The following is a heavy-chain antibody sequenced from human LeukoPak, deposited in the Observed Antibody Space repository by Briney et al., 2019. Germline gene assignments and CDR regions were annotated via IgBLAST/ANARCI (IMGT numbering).Heavy chain of an antibody. CDR2: ISWNSGSI. CDR3: AKGYYYARGAFDI. CDR1: GFTFDDYA. D-gene: IGHD3-10*02. Sequence: GGSLRLSCAASGFTFDDYAMHWVRQAPGKGLQLVSGISWNSGSIGCADSVKGRFTISRDNAKNSLYLQMNSLRAEDTALYYCAKGYYYARGAFDIWGQGTMVTVSS. J-gene: IGHJ3*02. V-gene: IGHV3-9*01.